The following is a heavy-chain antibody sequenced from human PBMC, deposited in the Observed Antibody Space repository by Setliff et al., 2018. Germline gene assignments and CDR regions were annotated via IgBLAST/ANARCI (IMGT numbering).Heavy chain of an antibody. CDR2: ISGSGGST. CDR1: GFTFGSYA. Sequence: PGGSLRLSCVASGFTFGSYAMSWVRQTPGKGLEWVSAISGSGGSTYYADSVKGRFTISRDNSKNTLYLQMNSLRAEDTAVYYCAKGHYYDSSGYSFDYWGQGTLVTVSS. CDR3: AKGHYYDSSGYSFDY. V-gene: IGHV3-23*01. D-gene: IGHD3-22*01. J-gene: IGHJ4*02.